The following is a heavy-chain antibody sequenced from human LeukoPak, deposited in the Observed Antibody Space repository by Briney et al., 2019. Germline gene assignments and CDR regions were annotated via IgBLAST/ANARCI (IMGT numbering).Heavy chain of an antibody. CDR1: GFTLSVYS. D-gene: IGHD6-19*01. CDR3: ARGLSSGWYYGPDY. J-gene: IGHJ4*02. Sequence: GGSLRLSCAASGFTLSVYSMNWVRQAPGKGLEWVSYIRTTSSYIYYADSVKGRFTISRDNAKNSLYLQMNSLRAEDTAVYYCARGLSSGWYYGPDYWGQGTLVTVSS. V-gene: IGHV3-21*01. CDR2: IRTTSSYI.